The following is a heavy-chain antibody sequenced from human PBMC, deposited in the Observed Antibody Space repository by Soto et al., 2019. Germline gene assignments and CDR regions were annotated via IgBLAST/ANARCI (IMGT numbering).Heavy chain of an antibody. Sequence: PSETLSLTCAVSSGSISSSNWWSWVRQPPGKGLEWIGEIYHSGSTNYNPSLKSRVTISVDKSKNQFSLKLSSVTAADTAVYYCARLQGFGTHYYYYYMDVWGKGTTVTVSS. J-gene: IGHJ6*03. CDR2: IYHSGST. CDR3: ARLQGFGTHYYYYYMDV. CDR1: SGSISSSNW. D-gene: IGHD3-10*01. V-gene: IGHV4-4*02.